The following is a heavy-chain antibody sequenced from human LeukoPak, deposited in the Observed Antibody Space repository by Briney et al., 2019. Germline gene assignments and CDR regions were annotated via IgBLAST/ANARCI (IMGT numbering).Heavy chain of an antibody. CDR3: ARDRLYDDSSGYYDF. D-gene: IGHD3-22*01. J-gene: IGHJ4*02. CDR2: INPKTLST. Sequence: ASVNVSRKCSGYTFTAYYIHWVRQAPGHGLEWMGLINPKTLSTNYAQKFRGRVTLTRDTSITTVYMELSSLRSDGAVVYYCARDRLYDDSSGYYDFWGQGALVTVST. CDR1: GYTFTAYY. V-gene: IGHV1-2*02.